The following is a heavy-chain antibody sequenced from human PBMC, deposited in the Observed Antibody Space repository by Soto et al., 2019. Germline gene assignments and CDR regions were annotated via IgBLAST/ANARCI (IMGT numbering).Heavy chain of an antibody. CDR1: GYTFTSYG. J-gene: IGHJ6*02. D-gene: IGHD3-3*01. CDR2: ISAYNGNT. Sequence: ASVKVSCKASGYTFTSYGISWVRQAPGQGLEWMGWISAYNGNTNYAQKLQGRVTMTTDTSTSTAYMELRILRSDDTAVYYCARDRGVNDFWSGYFPGYYYGMDVWGQGTTVTVSS. CDR3: ARDRGVNDFWSGYFPGYYYGMDV. V-gene: IGHV1-18*01.